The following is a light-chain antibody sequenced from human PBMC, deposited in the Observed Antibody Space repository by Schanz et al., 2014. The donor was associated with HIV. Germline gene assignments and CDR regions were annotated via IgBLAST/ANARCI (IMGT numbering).Light chain of an antibody. CDR2: GAS. Sequence: EIVLTQSPGTLSLSPGDRATLSCRASQSISTTYLAWYQQKPGQAPRLLIYGASHRATGIPDRFSGSGSGTDFTLTISRLEPEDFAVYYCQQYGSSRTFGQGTKVEIK. V-gene: IGKV3-20*01. CDR3: QQYGSSRT. J-gene: IGKJ1*01. CDR1: QSISTTY.